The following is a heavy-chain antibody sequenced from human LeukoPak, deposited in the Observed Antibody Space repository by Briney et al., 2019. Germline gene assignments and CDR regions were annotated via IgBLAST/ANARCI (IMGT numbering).Heavy chain of an antibody. CDR3: ARSGDLWGSYRYTYWFDP. V-gene: IGHV4-4*07. CDR1: SGSISNYD. J-gene: IGHJ5*02. CDR2: IYTSGST. Sequence: SETLSLTCTVSSGSISNYDWSWIRQPAGKGLEWIGRIYTSGSTNYNPSLKSRVTMSVDTSKNQFSLKLSSVTAADTAVYYCARSGDLWGSYRYTYWFDPWGQGTLVTVSS. D-gene: IGHD3-16*02.